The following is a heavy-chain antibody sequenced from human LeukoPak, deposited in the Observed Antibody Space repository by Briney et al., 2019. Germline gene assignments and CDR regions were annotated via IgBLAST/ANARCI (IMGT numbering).Heavy chain of an antibody. V-gene: IGHV4-59*11. Sequence: PSETLSLTCTVSGGSISSHYWSWVRQPPGKGLEWIGYIYYSGSTNYNPSLKSRVTISVDTSKNQFSLKLSSVTAADTAVYYCAREGSGGFDYWGQGTLVTVSS. CDR2: IYYSGST. D-gene: IGHD6-25*01. CDR3: AREGSGGFDY. J-gene: IGHJ4*02. CDR1: GGSISSHY.